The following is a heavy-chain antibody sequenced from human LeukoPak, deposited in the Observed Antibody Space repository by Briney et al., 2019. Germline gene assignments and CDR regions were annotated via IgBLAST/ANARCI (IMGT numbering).Heavy chain of an antibody. V-gene: IGHV4-4*07. J-gene: IGHJ4*02. CDR1: GGSISSYY. CDR3: ARGPDGYGTFDY. D-gene: IGHD5-24*01. CDR2: IYASGTS. Sequence: SETLSLTRTVSGGSISSYYWTWIRQPAGRGLEWIGRIYASGTSNYNPSLKSRVTISADKSKNQFSLRLSSVTAADTAVYYCARGPDGYGTFDYGGQGTLVTVSS.